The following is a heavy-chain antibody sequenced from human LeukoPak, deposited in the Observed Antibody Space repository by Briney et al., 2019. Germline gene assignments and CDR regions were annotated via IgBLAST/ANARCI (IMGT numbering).Heavy chain of an antibody. D-gene: IGHD3-22*01. V-gene: IGHV3-23*01. CDR2: ISGSGGST. J-gene: IGHJ4*02. CDR1: GFTFSSYA. Sequence: GGSLRLSCAASGFTFSSYAMSWVRQAPGKGLEWVSAISGSGGSTYYADSVKGRFTISRDNSKNTPYLQMNSLRAEDTAVYYCAKDRDDSSGYWPLGDIWGQGTLVTVSS. CDR3: AKDRDDSSGYWPLGDI.